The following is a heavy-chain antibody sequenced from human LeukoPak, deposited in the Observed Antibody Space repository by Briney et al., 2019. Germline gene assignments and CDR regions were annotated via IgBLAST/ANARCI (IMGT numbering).Heavy chain of an antibody. D-gene: IGHD3-22*01. CDR3: AREGGSSGACGYFDH. J-gene: IGHJ4*02. CDR1: GYTFTSYY. Sequence: SCKASGYTFTSYYMHWVRQAPGKGLEWVAVISFDGNSKSYVDSVKGRFTISRDNSKNTLYLQMDSLRTEDTAVYYCAREGGSSGACGYFDHWGQGRLVTVSS. CDR2: ISFDGNSK. V-gene: IGHV3-30*04.